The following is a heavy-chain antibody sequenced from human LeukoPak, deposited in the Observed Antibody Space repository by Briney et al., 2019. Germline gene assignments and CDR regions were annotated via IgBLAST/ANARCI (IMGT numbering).Heavy chain of an antibody. CDR2: ISGSGGST. CDR1: GFTFSSYA. V-gene: IGHV3-23*01. D-gene: IGHD2-15*01. CDR3: AKSPRSRINIVVVVAATYFDY. Sequence: GGSLRLSCAASGFTFSSYAMSWVRQAPGKGLEWASAISGSGGSTYYADSVKGRFTISRDNSKNTLYLQMNSLRAEDTAVYYCAKSPRSRINIVVVVAATYFDYWGQGTLVTVSS. J-gene: IGHJ4*02.